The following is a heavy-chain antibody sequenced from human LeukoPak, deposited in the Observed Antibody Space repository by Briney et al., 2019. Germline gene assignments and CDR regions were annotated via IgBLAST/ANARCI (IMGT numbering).Heavy chain of an antibody. CDR1: GYTFTSYG. D-gene: IGHD6-19*01. CDR3: ATPRGAYSSGWYPLGY. CDR2: INAGNGNT. Sequence: GASVKVSCKASGYTFTSYGISWVRQAPGQGLEWMGWINAGNGNTKYSQKFQGRVTITRDTSASTAYMELSSLRSEDTAVYYCATPRGAYSSGWYPLGYWGQGTLVTVSS. V-gene: IGHV1-3*01. J-gene: IGHJ4*02.